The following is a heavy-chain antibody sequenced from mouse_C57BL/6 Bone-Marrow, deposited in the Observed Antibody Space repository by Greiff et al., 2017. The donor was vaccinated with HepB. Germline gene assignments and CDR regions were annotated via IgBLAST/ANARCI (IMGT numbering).Heavy chain of an antibody. CDR3: ERWITTVVDWYFDV. CDR1: GYTFTSYW. CDR2: IYPSDSET. Sequence: QVQLQQPGAELVRPGSSVKLSCKASGYTFTSYWMDWVKQRPGQGLEWIGNIYPSDSETHYNQKFKDKATLTVDKSSSTAYMQLSSLTSEDSAVYYCERWITTVVDWYFDVWGTGTTVTVSS. J-gene: IGHJ1*03. V-gene: IGHV1-61*01. D-gene: IGHD1-1*01.